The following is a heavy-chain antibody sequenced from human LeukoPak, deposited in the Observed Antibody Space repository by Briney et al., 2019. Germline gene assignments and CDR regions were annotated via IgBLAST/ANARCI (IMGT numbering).Heavy chain of an antibody. CDR3: AREARGRDGYNPDY. D-gene: IGHD5-24*01. J-gene: IGHJ4*02. Sequence: GASVKVSCKASGGTFSSYAISWARQAPEQGLEWMGGIIPIFGTANYAQKFQGRVTITADESTSTAYMELSSLRSEDTAVYYCAREARGRDGYNPDYWGQGTLVTVSS. CDR1: GGTFSSYA. V-gene: IGHV1-69*01. CDR2: IIPIFGTA.